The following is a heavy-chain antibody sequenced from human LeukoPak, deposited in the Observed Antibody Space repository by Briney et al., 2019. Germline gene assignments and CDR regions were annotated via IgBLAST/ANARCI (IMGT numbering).Heavy chain of an antibody. Sequence: EGSLRLSWSAARFTICCVPMHCSRHAPWQGLEYVSAISGSGDSTYYANSVKGRFNISRDNSKNTLYLQMGSLRAADMAVYYCATVAVGWNEANDCWGQGTLVTVSS. D-gene: IGHD1-1*01. CDR1: RFTICCVP. CDR2: ISGSGDST. J-gene: IGHJ4*02. V-gene: IGHV3-64*01. CDR3: ATVAVGWNEANDC.